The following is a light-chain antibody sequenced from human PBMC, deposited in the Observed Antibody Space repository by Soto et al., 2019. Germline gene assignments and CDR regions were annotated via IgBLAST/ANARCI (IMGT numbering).Light chain of an antibody. V-gene: IGLV6-57*04. CDR1: SGSIANNY. CDR3: QSFDAVFVI. J-gene: IGLJ2*01. CDR2: ENK. Sequence: NFMLTQLHSVSESRGKTVTISCTRSSGSIANNYVQWYQQRPGSAPTTAIYENKLRPSGGPGRFSGSTDGSSNSASLTISRLQAEDEADYYWQSFDAVFVILGGGTKRPVL.